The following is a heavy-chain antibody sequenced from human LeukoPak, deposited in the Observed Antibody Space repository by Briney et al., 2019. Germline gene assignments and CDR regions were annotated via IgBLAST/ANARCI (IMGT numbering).Heavy chain of an antibody. D-gene: IGHD2-15*01. Sequence: GASVKVSCKASGYTFTGYYMHWVRQAPGQGLEWMGWINPNSGGTNYAQKFQGRVTMTRDTSISTAYMELSRLRSDDTAVYYCARDRGYCSGGSCYSLANWFDPWGQGTLVTVSS. CDR1: GYTFTGYY. J-gene: IGHJ5*02. CDR2: INPNSGGT. CDR3: ARDRGYCSGGSCYSLANWFDP. V-gene: IGHV1-2*02.